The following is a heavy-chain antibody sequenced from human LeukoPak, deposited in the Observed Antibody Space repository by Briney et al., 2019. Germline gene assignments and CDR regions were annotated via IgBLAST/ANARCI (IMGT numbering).Heavy chain of an antibody. D-gene: IGHD1-26*01. CDR1: GYTFTSYY. CDR3: ARVAVGATYFDY. V-gene: IGHV1-46*01. J-gene: IGHJ4*02. Sequence: ASVKVSCKASGYTFTSYYMHWVRQAPGQGLEWMGIINPSGGSTSYAQKFQGRVTITRDTYTRRVYMELSSLRSEDTAVYYCARVAVGATYFDYWGQGTLVTVSS. CDR2: INPSGGST.